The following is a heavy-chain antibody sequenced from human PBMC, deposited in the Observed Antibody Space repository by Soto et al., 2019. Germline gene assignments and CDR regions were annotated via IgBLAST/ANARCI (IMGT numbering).Heavy chain of an antibody. V-gene: IGHV3-30*18. J-gene: IGHJ4*02. CDR1: GFTFSSYG. CDR3: AKSSSWPYFGY. Sequence: QVQLVESGGGVVQPGRSLRLSCAASGFTFSSYGMHWVRQAPGKGLEWVAVISYDGSNKYYADSVKGRFTISRDNSKNTLYLQMNSLRAEDTAVYYCAKSSSWPYFGYWGQGTLVTVSS. D-gene: IGHD6-13*01. CDR2: ISYDGSNK.